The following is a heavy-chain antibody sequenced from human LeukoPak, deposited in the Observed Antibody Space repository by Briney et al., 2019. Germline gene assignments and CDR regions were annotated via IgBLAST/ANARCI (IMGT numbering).Heavy chain of an antibody. CDR1: GFTFDDYA. CDR3: AKAFVRYYYYMDV. D-gene: IGHD3-16*01. Sequence: PGGSLRLSCAASGFTFDDYAMHWVRQAPGKGLEWVSAISGSGGSTYYADSVKGRFTISRDNSKNTLYLQMNSLRAEDTAVYYCAKAFVRYYYYMDVWGKGTTVTISS. J-gene: IGHJ6*03. V-gene: IGHV3-23*01. CDR2: ISGSGGST.